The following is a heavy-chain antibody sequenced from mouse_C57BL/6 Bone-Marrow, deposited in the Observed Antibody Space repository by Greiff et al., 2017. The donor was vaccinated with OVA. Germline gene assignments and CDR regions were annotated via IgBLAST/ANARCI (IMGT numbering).Heavy chain of an antibody. V-gene: IGHV1-19*01. CDR2: INPYNGGT. D-gene: IGHD4-1*01. Sequence: EVQLQQSGPVLVKPGASVKMSCKASGYTFTDYYMNWVKQSHGKSLEWIGVINPYNGGTSYNQKFKGKATLTVDKSSSTAYMELNSLTSEDSAVYYCARIKLGPFAYWGQGTLVTVSA. CDR3: ARIKLGPFAY. J-gene: IGHJ3*01. CDR1: GYTFTDYY.